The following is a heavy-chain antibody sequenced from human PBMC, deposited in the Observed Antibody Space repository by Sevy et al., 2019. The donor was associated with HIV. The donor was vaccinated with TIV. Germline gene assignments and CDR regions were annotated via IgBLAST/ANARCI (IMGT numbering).Heavy chain of an antibody. Sequence: GGSLRLSCAASGFTFSGFARGWARQAPGKGLDWISVISGTGDHTYYADSGKGGFTISRDNSKNTLFLQMNSLRAEDTAIFYCAKKMGGGSGMAFLVDYWGQGTLVTVSS. J-gene: IGHJ4*02. CDR2: ISGTGDHT. CDR1: GFTFSGFA. CDR3: AKKMGGGSGMAFLVDY. D-gene: IGHD5-18*01. V-gene: IGHV3-23*01.